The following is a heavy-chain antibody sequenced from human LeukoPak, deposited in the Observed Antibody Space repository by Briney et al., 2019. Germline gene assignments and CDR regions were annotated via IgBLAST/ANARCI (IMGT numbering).Heavy chain of an antibody. V-gene: IGHV3-23*01. CDR3: AKAVGSSGYFSRDAFDI. CDR2: ISGGGSGT. Sequence: GGSLRLSYAPSGFTFSSYARRWVRQAPGKGLEWVADISGGGSGTYYADSVRGRFTISRDNSKNTVYLQMNSLRAEDTAIYYCAKAVGSSGYFSRDAFDIWGQGTMVTVSS. CDR1: GFTFSSYA. D-gene: IGHD3-22*01. J-gene: IGHJ3*02.